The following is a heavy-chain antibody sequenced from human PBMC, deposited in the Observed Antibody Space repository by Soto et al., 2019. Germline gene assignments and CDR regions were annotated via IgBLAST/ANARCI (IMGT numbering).Heavy chain of an antibody. V-gene: IGHV3-23*01. CDR2: ISGSGGST. CDR1: GFTFSSYA. Sequence: GGSLRLSCAASGFTFSSYAMSWVRQAPGKGLEWVSAISGSGGSTYYADSVKGRFTISRDNSKNTLYLQMNSLRAEDTAVYYCAKDGLYDILTGYSPPYYYYGMDVWGQGTTVTVSS. J-gene: IGHJ6*02. CDR3: AKDGLYDILTGYSPPYYYYGMDV. D-gene: IGHD3-9*01.